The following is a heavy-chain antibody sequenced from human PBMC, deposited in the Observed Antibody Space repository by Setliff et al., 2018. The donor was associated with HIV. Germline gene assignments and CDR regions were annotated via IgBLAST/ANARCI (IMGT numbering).Heavy chain of an antibody. CDR2: VHHSGTT. Sequence: SETLSLTCAVSGYSISSGYYWGWIRQPPGKGLEWIGYVHHSGTTKHNPSLKSRVTISVDPSQNQFSLKLNSVTAADTAVYYCAKIEVGYYYYMDVWGKGTSVTVSS. D-gene: IGHD3-16*01. CDR3: AKIEVGYYYYMDV. J-gene: IGHJ6*04. V-gene: IGHV4-38-2*01. CDR1: GYSISSGYY.